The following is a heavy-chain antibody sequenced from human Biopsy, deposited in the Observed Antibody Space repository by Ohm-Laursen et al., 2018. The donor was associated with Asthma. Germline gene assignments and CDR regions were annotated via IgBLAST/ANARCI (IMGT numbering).Heavy chain of an antibody. J-gene: IGHJ3*01. CDR3: ARTYYDFLTGQVKDVFGV. CDR2: VNIGNGTT. V-gene: IGHV1-3*04. CDR1: GYNFISFA. Sequence: AASVKVSCKASGYNFISFAIHWVRQAPGQRLEWMGWVNIGNGTTKYSQKFQGRVTITRDTSASTAYMELRSLRSEDTATYYCARTYYDFLTGQVKDVFGVWGQGAMVTVSS. D-gene: IGHD3-9*01.